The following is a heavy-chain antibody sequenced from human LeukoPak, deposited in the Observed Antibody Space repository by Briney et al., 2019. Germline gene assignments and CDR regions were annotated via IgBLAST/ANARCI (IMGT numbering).Heavy chain of an antibody. D-gene: IGHD5-12*01. Sequence: SETLSLTCTVSGDTINSYYWSWIWQTPGKGLEWIGYIYYTGSSDYSPSLKSRVTISVDTSKSQFSLKLSSVTAADTAVYYCARGDYGGYDYWGQGTLVTVSS. V-gene: IGHV4-59*01. CDR3: ARGDYGGYDY. J-gene: IGHJ4*02. CDR2: IYYTGSS. CDR1: GDTINSYY.